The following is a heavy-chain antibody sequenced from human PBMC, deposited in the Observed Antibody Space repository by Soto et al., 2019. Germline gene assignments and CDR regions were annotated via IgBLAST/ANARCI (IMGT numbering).Heavy chain of an antibody. V-gene: IGHV4-59*02. Sequence: SETLSLTCTVSGGSVTGFYWSWIRQPPGKGLEWIGYIFHSGRTYYNPSLKSRVTMSVDTSKNQFSLKLTSVTAADTAVYYCARDRAAVASTFDYWGPGTLVTVSS. J-gene: IGHJ4*02. D-gene: IGHD6-13*01. CDR2: IFHSGRT. CDR1: GGSVTGFY. CDR3: ARDRAAVASTFDY.